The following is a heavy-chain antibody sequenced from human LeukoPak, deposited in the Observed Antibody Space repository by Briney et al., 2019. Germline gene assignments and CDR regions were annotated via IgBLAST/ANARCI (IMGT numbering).Heavy chain of an antibody. D-gene: IGHD2-2*02. V-gene: IGHV4-4*07. CDR1: GGSISSYY. Sequence: SETLSLTCTVSGGSISSYYWSWIRQPAGKGLEWNGRIYTSGSTNYNPSLKSRVTMSVDTSKNQFSLKLSSVTAADTAVYYCARDRIPPRYYYYMDVWGKGTTVTVSS. CDR2: IYTSGST. J-gene: IGHJ6*03. CDR3: ARDRIPPRYYYYMDV.